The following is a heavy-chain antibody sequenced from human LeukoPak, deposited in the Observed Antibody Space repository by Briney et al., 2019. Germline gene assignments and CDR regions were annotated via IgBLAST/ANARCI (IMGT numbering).Heavy chain of an antibody. CDR2: VSSDGNKK. CDR1: GFTFSSHA. CDR3: ARRGVVGASRWSWFDP. J-gene: IGHJ5*02. V-gene: IGHV3-30-3*01. Sequence: GGSLRLSCAASGFTFSSHAMHWVRQAPGKGLERGAVVSSDGNKKFYADSVTGRFIISRDNPKNTLDLQMNSLRPEDTAVYYCARRGVVGASRWSWFDPWGQGTLVTVSS. D-gene: IGHD1-26*01.